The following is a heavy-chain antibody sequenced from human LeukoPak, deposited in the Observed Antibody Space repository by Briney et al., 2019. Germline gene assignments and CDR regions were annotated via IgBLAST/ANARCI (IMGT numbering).Heavy chain of an antibody. V-gene: IGHV3-49*04. CDR1: GFTFDGYA. D-gene: IGHD6-13*01. Sequence: PGGSLRLSCTASGFTFDGYAMSWVRQAPGKGLEWVGFIRSKTYGGTTEHAASVKGRFTISRDDSKSIAYLQMNSLKTEDTAVYYCTRGSLAAAGRFDYWGQGTLVTVSS. J-gene: IGHJ4*02. CDR2: IRSKTYGGTT. CDR3: TRGSLAAAGRFDY.